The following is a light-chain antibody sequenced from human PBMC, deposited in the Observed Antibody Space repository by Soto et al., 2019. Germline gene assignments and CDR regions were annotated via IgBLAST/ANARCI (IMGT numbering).Light chain of an antibody. J-gene: IGKJ1*01. Sequence: EIVLTQSPGTLSLSPGERATLSCRASQSVSSSYLAWYQQKPGQAPRLLISGASNRATGTPDRFRGSGSGTDFTLTITRLEPEDFAVYYCHQYGSAPWAFGQGTKVDIK. CDR3: HQYGSAPWA. V-gene: IGKV3-20*01. CDR1: QSVSSSY. CDR2: GAS.